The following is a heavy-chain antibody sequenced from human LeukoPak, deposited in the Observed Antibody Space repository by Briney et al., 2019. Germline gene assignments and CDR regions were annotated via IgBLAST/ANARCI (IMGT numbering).Heavy chain of an antibody. CDR2: ISSSSSYI. Sequence: GGSLRLSCAASGFTFSSYSMNWVRQAPGKGLEWVSSISSSSSYIYYADSVKGRFTISRDNSKNTLYLQMNSLRAEDTAVYYCAKLAVGYYDSSGFNWGQGTLVTVSS. CDR3: AKLAVGYYDSSGFN. J-gene: IGHJ4*02. V-gene: IGHV3-21*01. D-gene: IGHD3-22*01. CDR1: GFTFSSYS.